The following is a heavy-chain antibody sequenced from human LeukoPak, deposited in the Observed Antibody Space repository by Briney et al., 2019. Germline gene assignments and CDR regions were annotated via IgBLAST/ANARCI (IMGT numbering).Heavy chain of an antibody. J-gene: IGHJ5*02. CDR3: ARDRGSSSWYYWFDP. CDR1: GYTFSTYG. V-gene: IGHV1-18*01. CDR2: ISGYNGNT. D-gene: IGHD6-13*01. Sequence: ASVKVSCKASGYTFSTYGISWVRQAPGQGLEWMGWISGYNGNTNYAQKFQGRVTMTTDTSTSTAYMELRNLRSDDTAVYYCARDRGSSSWYYWFDPWGQGTLVTVS.